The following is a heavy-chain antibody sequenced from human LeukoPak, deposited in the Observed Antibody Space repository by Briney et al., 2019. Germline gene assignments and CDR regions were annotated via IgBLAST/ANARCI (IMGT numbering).Heavy chain of an antibody. CDR1: GGSFSGYY. V-gene: IGHV4-34*01. D-gene: IGHD2-15*01. Sequence: SETLSLTCAVYGGSFSGYYWSWIRQPPGKGLEWIGEINHSGSTNYNPSLKSRVTISVETSKNQFSLKLSSVTAADTAVYYCASLPVGYAFDIWGQGTMVTVSS. J-gene: IGHJ3*02. CDR2: INHSGST. CDR3: ASLPVGYAFDI.